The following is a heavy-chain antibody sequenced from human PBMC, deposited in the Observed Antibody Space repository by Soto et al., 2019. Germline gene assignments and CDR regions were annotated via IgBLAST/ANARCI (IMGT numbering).Heavy chain of an antibody. CDR3: ARVPIDNYCSGGSCYSVAGAFDI. CDR2: ISAYNGNT. Sequence: QVQLVQSGAEVKNPGASVKVSCKASGYTFTSYGISWVRQAPGQGLEWMGWISAYNGNTNYARKLQGRVTMTTDTSTSTAYMELRSLRSDDTAVYYCARVPIDNYCSGGSCYSVAGAFDIWGQETMVTVSS. J-gene: IGHJ3*02. V-gene: IGHV1-18*01. D-gene: IGHD2-15*01. CDR1: GYTFTSYG.